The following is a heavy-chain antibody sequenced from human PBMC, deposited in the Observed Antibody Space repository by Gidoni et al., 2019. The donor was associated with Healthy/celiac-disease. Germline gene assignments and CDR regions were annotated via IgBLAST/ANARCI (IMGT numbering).Heavy chain of an antibody. CDR2: ISGSGGST. V-gene: IGHV3-23*01. CDR1: GFTFSSYA. CDR3: VKEVSDSTGYYFDY. Sequence: EVQLLESGGGLVQPGGSLRLSCAASGFTFSSYAMSWVRPAPGKGLEWVSAISGSGGSTYSADSVKGRFTISRDNSKNTLYLQLNSLRAEDTAVYYCVKEVSDSTGYYFDYWGQGTLVTVSS. D-gene: IGHD3-22*01. J-gene: IGHJ4*02.